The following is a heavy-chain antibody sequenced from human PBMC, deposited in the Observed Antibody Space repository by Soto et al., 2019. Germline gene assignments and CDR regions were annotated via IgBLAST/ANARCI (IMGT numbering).Heavy chain of an antibody. CDR1: GFTFSTYA. CDR3: AKERGYYDILTGPYDY. V-gene: IGHV3-23*01. D-gene: IGHD3-9*01. CDR2: INGGGGST. J-gene: IGHJ4*02. Sequence: GGSLRLSCAASGFTFSTYAMNWLRQARGKGLEWGSDINGGGGSTNYAESLKGRFTISRDNSKNTLYLQMDSLRAEDTAVYYCAKERGYYDILTGPYDYWGQGTLVTVSS.